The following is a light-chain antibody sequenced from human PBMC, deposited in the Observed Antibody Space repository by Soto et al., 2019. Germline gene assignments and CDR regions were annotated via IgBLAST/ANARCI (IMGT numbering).Light chain of an antibody. CDR2: GAS. V-gene: IGKV3-20*01. CDR3: QQYGSSGT. Sequence: EIELTQSPGTLSLSPGERATLSCRASQSVSNNYLAWYQQKPGQAPRLLIYGASNRATGIPDRFSGSGSGTDFTLTISRLEPEDFAGYYCQQYGSSGTFGQGTKVDIK. J-gene: IGKJ1*01. CDR1: QSVSNNY.